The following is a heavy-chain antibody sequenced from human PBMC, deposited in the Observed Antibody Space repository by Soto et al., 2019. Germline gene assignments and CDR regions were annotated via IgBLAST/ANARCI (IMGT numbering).Heavy chain of an antibody. CDR2: FNPSGDAT. D-gene: IGHD3-10*01. CDR3: AKGGMSNIGFDT. J-gene: IGHJ3*02. CDR1: GYIFSKYY. V-gene: IGHV1-46*01. Sequence: QVQLVQSGAEVKKPGTSVKVSCKASGYIFSKYYMHWVRQAPGQGLEWMGVFNPSGDATHYAQCYHGIVSVTRDTTTSTVYMELSTRTSEETAVYYSAKGGMSNIGFDTWGQGTMVTVSS.